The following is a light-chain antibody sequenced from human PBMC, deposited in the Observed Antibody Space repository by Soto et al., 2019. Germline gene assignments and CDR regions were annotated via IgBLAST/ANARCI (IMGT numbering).Light chain of an antibody. CDR2: DAS. Sequence: VLTQSPGTLSLSPGERATLSCRASQSVSSIYLAWYQQKPGQAPSLLIYDASNRATGIPARFSGSGSGTDFTLTISRLEHEDFAVYYCQKRRNWPLIHFGQGTRLE. CDR3: QKRRNWPLIH. CDR1: QSVSSIY. V-gene: IGKV3D-20*02. J-gene: IGKJ5*01.